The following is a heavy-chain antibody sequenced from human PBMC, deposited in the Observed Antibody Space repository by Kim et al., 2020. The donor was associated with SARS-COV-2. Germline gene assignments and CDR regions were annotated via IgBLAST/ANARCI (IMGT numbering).Heavy chain of an antibody. J-gene: IGHJ5*02. CDR2: T. V-gene: IGHV4-59*01. Sequence: TNYNPSLKSRVTISVDTSKNQFSLKLSSVTAADTAVYYCARLTGTGWFDPWGQGTLVTVSS. CDR3: ARLTGTGWFDP. D-gene: IGHD3-9*01.